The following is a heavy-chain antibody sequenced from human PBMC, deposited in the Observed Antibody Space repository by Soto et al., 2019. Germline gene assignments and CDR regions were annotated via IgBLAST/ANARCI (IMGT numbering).Heavy chain of an antibody. CDR1: GGSISSYY. Sequence: QVPLQESGPGLVKPSESLSLTCAVSGGSISSYYWSWIRQPPGKGLEWIGSIYYSGSTNYNPSLKTRVTISVATSKNQSSLKLTSVTAADTAVYYCARSRYTSGWWTPPFDYWGQGTLVTVSS. D-gene: IGHD6-19*01. V-gene: IGHV4-59*01. CDR3: ARSRYTSGWWTPPFDY. J-gene: IGHJ4*02. CDR2: IYYSGST.